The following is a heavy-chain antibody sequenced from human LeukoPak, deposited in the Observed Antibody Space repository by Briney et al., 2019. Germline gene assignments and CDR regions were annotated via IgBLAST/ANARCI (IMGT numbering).Heavy chain of an antibody. Sequence: GGSLRLSCAASGFTFSSYAMSWVRQAPGKGLEWVSAISGSGGSTYYADSVKGRFTISRDNSKNTLYLQMNSLRDEDTGVYYCAQEAYYYDSSGYYYGGYYFDYWGQGTLVTVSS. D-gene: IGHD3-22*01. J-gene: IGHJ4*02. CDR1: GFTFSSYA. CDR2: ISGSGGST. V-gene: IGHV3-23*01. CDR3: AQEAYYYDSSGYYYGGYYFDY.